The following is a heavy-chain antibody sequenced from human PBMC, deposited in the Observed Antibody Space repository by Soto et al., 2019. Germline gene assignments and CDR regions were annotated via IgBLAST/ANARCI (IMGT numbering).Heavy chain of an antibody. CDR2: IYPGDSDT. V-gene: IGHV5-51*01. CDR3: ASSDSSSWYLPYAEYFQH. D-gene: IGHD6-13*01. Sequence: EVQLVQSGAEVKKPGESLKISCKGSGYSFTSYWIGWVRQMPGKGLEWMGIIYPGDSDTRYSPSFQGQVTISADKSISTAYLQWSSLKASDTAMYYCASSDSSSWYLPYAEYFQHWGQGTLVTVSS. CDR1: GYSFTSYW. J-gene: IGHJ1*01.